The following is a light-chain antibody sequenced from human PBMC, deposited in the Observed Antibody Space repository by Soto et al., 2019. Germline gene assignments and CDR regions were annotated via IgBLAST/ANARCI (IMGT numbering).Light chain of an antibody. Sequence: QSVLTQPPSVSGAPGQRVTISCTGSSSNIGTGYDVHWYQQLPGTAPKLLIYGSTNRPSGVPDRFSGSQSGTSASLAIAGLQAEDEADYYCHSYDASLSGYVFGTGTQLTVL. J-gene: IGLJ7*01. CDR2: GST. V-gene: IGLV1-40*01. CDR3: HSYDASLSGYV. CDR1: SSNIGTGYD.